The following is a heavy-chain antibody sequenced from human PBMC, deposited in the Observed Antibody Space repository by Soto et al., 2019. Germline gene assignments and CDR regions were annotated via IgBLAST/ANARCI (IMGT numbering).Heavy chain of an antibody. Sequence: QVQLQESGPGLVKPSGTLSLTCAVSGGSISSSNWWSWVRQPPGKGLEWIGEIYHSGSTNYNPSLKSRVTISVDKSKNQFSLKLSSVTAADTAVYYCARLLGGWGSGRSGYYGMDVWGQGTTVTVSS. CDR2: IYHSGST. D-gene: IGHD3-10*01. J-gene: IGHJ6*02. CDR1: GGSISSSNW. V-gene: IGHV4-4*02. CDR3: ARLLGGWGSGRSGYYGMDV.